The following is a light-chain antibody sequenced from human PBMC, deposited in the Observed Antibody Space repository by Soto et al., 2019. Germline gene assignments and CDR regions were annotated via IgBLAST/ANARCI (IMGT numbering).Light chain of an antibody. CDR3: QKYDSTPGFT. CDR2: AAS. CDR1: QSFHTNY. V-gene: IGKV3-20*01. Sequence: EVGLTQSPGTLSLSPGERATLSCRASQSFHTNYLAWYQQRPGQAPRLLIYAASRRASGIPDRFSGSGSGTDFTLTISRLEPEDSAIYFCQKYDSTPGFTFGGGTKVDIK. J-gene: IGKJ4*02.